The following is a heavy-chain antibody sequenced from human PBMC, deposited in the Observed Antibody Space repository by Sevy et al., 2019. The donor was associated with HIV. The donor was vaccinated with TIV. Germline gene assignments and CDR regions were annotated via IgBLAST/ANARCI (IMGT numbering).Heavy chain of an antibody. V-gene: IGHV1-69*06. CDR1: GGTFSSYA. D-gene: IGHD3-22*01. J-gene: IGHJ6*03. Sequence: ASVKVSCKASGGTFSSYAISWVRQAPGQGLAWMGGIIPIFGTANYAQKFQGRVTITAGKSTSTAYMELSSLRSEDTAVYYCATVSGVYYDSSGAHYYYYYMDVWGKGTTVTVSS. CDR2: IIPIFGTA. CDR3: ATVSGVYYDSSGAHYYYYYMDV.